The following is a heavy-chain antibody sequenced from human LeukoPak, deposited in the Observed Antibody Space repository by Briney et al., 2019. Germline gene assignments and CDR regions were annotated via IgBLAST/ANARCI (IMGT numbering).Heavy chain of an antibody. V-gene: IGHV4-4*02. D-gene: IGHD6-19*01. CDR2: IYHSGST. J-gene: IGHJ4*02. CDR1: GGSISSSNW. CDR3: ASTLQWLAFDY. Sequence: SGTLSLTCAVSGGSISSSNWWSWVRQPPGKGLEWIGEIYHSGSTNYNPSLRSRVTVSVDTSKNQISLKLSSVTAADTAVYYCASTLQWLAFDYWGQGTLVTVSS.